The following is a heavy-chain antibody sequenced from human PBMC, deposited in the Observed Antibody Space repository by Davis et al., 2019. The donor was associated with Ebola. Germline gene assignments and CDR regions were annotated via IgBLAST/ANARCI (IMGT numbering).Heavy chain of an antibody. CDR1: GGSISSYY. J-gene: IGHJ5*02. CDR3: ARDHIAAAGTRDNWFDP. D-gene: IGHD6-13*01. Sequence: SETLSLTCTAPGGSISSYYWSWIRQPPGKGLEWIGYIYYSGSTNYNPSLKSRVTISVDTSKNQFSLKLSSVTAADTAVYYCARDHIAAAGTRDNWFDPGGQGTLVTGSS. V-gene: IGHV4-59*01. CDR2: IYYSGST.